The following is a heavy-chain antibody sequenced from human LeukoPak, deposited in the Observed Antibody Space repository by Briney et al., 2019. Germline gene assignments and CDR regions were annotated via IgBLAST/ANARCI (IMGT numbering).Heavy chain of an antibody. D-gene: IGHD2-2*01. Sequence: GGSLRLSCAGSGFTFNTHWMNWVRQAPGKGLEWVANINPDGSGKYFVDSVKGRFTISRDNAKNTLYLQMNSLRVEDTAVYYCARAPTVLVGYCSSSSCQADYWGQGTLVTVSS. V-gene: IGHV3-7*01. J-gene: IGHJ4*02. CDR2: INPDGSGK. CDR1: GFTFNTHW. CDR3: ARAPTVLVGYCSSSSCQADY.